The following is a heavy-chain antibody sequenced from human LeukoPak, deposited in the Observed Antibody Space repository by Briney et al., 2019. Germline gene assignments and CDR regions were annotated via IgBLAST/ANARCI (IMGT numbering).Heavy chain of an antibody. V-gene: IGHV3-30*03. CDR1: GFTFSSYG. J-gene: IGHJ4*02. Sequence: GGSLRLSCAASGFTFSSYGMHWVRQAPGKGLEWVAVISYDGSNKYYADSVKGRFTISRDNSKNTLYLQMNSLRAEDTAVYYCARVDWNEPNFAYWGQGTLVTVSS. CDR3: ARVDWNEPNFAY. D-gene: IGHD1-1*01. CDR2: ISYDGSNK.